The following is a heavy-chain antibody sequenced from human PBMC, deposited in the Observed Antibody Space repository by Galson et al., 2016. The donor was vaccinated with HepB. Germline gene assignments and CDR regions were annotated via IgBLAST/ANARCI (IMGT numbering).Heavy chain of an antibody. D-gene: IGHD4-17*01. J-gene: IGHJ5*02. Sequence: SLRLSCAGSGFDFNDSSIHWVRQSPGKGLEWVAGVSFDGRNTYYADSVKGRFIISRDSSKKTVHLQMNSLRSKDTAVYYCTRAAAGRTATTTLAWGQGLRVTVSS. CDR2: VSFDGRNT. CDR3: TRAAAGRTATTTLA. V-gene: IGHV3-30-3*01. CDR1: GFDFNDSS.